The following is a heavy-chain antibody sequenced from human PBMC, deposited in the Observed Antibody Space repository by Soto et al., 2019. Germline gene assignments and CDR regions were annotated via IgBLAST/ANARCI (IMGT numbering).Heavy chain of an antibody. V-gene: IGHV3-23*01. CDR3: ADCSVRGSPMDV. D-gene: IGHD2-15*01. J-gene: IGHJ6*02. CDR1: GFTFSSYA. CDR2: ISGSGGST. Sequence: EVQLLESGGGFVQPGGSLRLSCAASGFTFSSYAMSWVRQAPGKGLEWVSAISGSGGSTYYADSVKGRFTISRDNSKNTLYLQMNSLRAEDTAVYYCADCSVRGSPMDVWGQGTTVTVSS.